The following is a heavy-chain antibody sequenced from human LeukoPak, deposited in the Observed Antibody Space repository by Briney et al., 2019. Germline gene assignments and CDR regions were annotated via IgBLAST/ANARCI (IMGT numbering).Heavy chain of an antibody. Sequence: GGSLRLSCTPAAPTFSTSGFNWVRQAPGKGLEWVASIGPTGFDRYHADSIKGRFTISRDNANNFLYLQMDSLRAEDTAVYYCATETNGRHYDYWGQGTLLTVSS. D-gene: IGHD1-14*01. CDR1: APTFSTSG. J-gene: IGHJ4*02. CDR3: ATETNGRHYDY. V-gene: IGHV3-21*06. CDR2: IGPTGFDR.